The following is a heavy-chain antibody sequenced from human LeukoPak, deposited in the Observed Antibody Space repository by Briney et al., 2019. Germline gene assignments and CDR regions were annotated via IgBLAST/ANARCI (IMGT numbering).Heavy chain of an antibody. D-gene: IGHD1-26*01. J-gene: IGHJ5*02. Sequence: PSETLSLTCTVSGRSINRKYWRWLRHPPGKAVEWFGYIYYGGSTKYNPSLKSRVTISVDRSKNQFSLKLSSVTAADTAVYYCATLIGYSNWFDPWGQGALVTVSS. V-gene: IGHV4-59*01. CDR2: IYYGGST. CDR1: GRSINRKY. CDR3: ATLIGYSNWFDP.